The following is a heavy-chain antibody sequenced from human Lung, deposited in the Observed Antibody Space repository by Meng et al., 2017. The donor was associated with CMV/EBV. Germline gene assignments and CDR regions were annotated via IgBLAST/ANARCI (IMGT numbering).Heavy chain of an antibody. J-gene: IGHJ6*02. V-gene: IGHV1-69*05. CDR1: GGTFSSYA. CDR2: IIPIFGTA. D-gene: IGHD2-2*01. Sequence: SVKVSCKASGGTFSSYAISWVRQAPGQGLEWMGGIIPIFGTANYAQKFQGRVTITTDESTSTAYMELSSLRSEDTAVYYCARMDCSSTSCLRDYYYYGMDVWGQXTTVTVSS. CDR3: ARMDCSSTSCLRDYYYYGMDV.